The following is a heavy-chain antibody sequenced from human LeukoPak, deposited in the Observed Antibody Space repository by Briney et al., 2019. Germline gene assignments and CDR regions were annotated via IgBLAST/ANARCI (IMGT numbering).Heavy chain of an antibody. CDR3: TRGAGWYGY. V-gene: IGHV4-59*01. D-gene: IGHD6-19*01. CDR1: GGSISSYH. CDR2: IYYTGST. J-gene: IGHJ4*02. Sequence: PSETLSLTCTLSGGSISSYHWSWIRQPPGKGREWIGYIYYTGSTNYNPSLKSRVTISVDTSKNQFSLKLSSVTAADTAVYYCTRGAGWYGYWGQGTLVTVSS.